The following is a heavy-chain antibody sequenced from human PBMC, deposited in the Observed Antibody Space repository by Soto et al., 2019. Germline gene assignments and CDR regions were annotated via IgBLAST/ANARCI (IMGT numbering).Heavy chain of an antibody. Sequence: QVQLVESGGGVVQPGRSLRLSCAASGFTFSSYGMHWVRQAPGKGLEWVAVISYDGSNKYYADSVKGRFTISRDNSKNTLYLHMNSLRAEDTAVYYCAKDRGEEAWYYYYYGMDVWGQGTTVTVSS. J-gene: IGHJ6*02. CDR3: AKDRGEEAWYYYYYGMDV. V-gene: IGHV3-30*18. CDR1: GFTFSSYG. D-gene: IGHD3-10*01. CDR2: ISYDGSNK.